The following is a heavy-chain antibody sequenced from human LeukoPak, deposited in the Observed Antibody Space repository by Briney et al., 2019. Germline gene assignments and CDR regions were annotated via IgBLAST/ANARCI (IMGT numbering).Heavy chain of an antibody. Sequence: SETLSLTCTVSGGSVSSGSYYWSWIRQPPGKGLEWIGYIYYSGSTNYNPSLKSRVTISVDTSKNQSSLKLSSVTAADTAVYYCARSNTYYYGSGSYRAEYNWFDPWGQGTLVTVSS. D-gene: IGHD3-10*01. V-gene: IGHV4-61*01. CDR3: ARSNTYYYGSGSYRAEYNWFDP. CDR1: GGSVSSGSYY. J-gene: IGHJ5*02. CDR2: IYYSGST.